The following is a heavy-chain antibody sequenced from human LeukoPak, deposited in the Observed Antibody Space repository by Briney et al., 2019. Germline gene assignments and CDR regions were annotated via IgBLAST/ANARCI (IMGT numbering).Heavy chain of an antibody. CDR3: ARDGGYSSSWYVINWLDP. J-gene: IGHJ5*02. D-gene: IGHD6-13*01. CDR2: INPNSGGT. CDR1: GYTFTGYY. V-gene: IGHV1-2*02. Sequence: ASVKVSCKASGYTFTGYYMHWVRQAPGQGLEWMGWINPNSGGTNYAQKFQGRVTMTRDTSISTAYMELSRLRSDDTAVYYCARDGGYSSSWYVINWLDPWGQGTLVTVSS.